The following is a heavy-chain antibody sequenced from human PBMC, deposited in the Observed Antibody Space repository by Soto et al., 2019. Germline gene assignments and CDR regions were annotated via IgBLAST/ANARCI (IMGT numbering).Heavy chain of an antibody. CDR2: IYSGGST. CDR3: AREGCSGGSCDYYFDY. J-gene: IGHJ4*02. D-gene: IGHD2-15*01. Sequence: EVQLVESGGGLVQPGGSLRLSCAASGFTVSSHYMSWVRQAPGKGLEWVSVIYSGGSTDYADSVKGRFTISRDNSKNTLDLQMNSLRAEDTAVYYCAREGCSGGSCDYYFDYWGQGTLVTVSS. CDR1: GFTVSSHY. V-gene: IGHV3-66*01.